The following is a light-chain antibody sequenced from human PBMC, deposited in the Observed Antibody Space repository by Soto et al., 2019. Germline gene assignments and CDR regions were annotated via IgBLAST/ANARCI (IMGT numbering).Light chain of an antibody. Sequence: QSVLTQPPSASGSPGQSVTISCTGTSSDVGGYNYVSWYQHHPGKAPKLLISEVSERPSGVPDRFSGSKSANTASLTVSGLRAEDEADYYCSSYAGGNNLVFGGGTKGTVL. CDR3: SSYAGGNNLV. J-gene: IGLJ2*01. V-gene: IGLV2-8*01. CDR2: EVS. CDR1: SSDVGGYNY.